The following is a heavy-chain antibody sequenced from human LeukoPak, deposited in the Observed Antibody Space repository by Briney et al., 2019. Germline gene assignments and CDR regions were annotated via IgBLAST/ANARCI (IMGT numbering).Heavy chain of an antibody. V-gene: IGHV4-59*01. J-gene: IGHJ2*01. CDR1: GDSITNYS. Sequence: PSETLSLTCSVSGDSITNYSWSWIRQPPGKGLEWIGYIYYSGSTNYNPSLKSRVTISVDTSKNQFSLKLSSVTAADTAVYYCARGAYGDYVLYWYFDLWGRGTLVTVSS. CDR3: ARGAYGDYVLYWYFDL. D-gene: IGHD4-17*01. CDR2: IYYSGST.